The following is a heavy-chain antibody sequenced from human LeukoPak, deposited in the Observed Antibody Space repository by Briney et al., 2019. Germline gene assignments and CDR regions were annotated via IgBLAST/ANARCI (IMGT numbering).Heavy chain of an antibody. J-gene: IGHJ4*02. CDR3: ARTRVYYFDY. V-gene: IGHV4-38-2*01. CDR1: GYSISSGYY. CDR2: IYHSGST. Sequence: SETLSLTCAVSGYSISSGYYWGWIRQPPGKGPEWIGSIYHSGSTYYNPSLKSRVTISVDTSKNQFSLKLSSVTAADTAVYYCARTRVYYFDYWGQGTLVTVSS.